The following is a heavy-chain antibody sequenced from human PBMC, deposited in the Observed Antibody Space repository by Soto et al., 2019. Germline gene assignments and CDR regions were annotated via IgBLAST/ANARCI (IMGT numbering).Heavy chain of an antibody. D-gene: IGHD1-20*01. Sequence: QVQLVQSGAEVKKPGASVKVSCKASGYTFTGYYMHWVRQAPGQGLEWMGWINPNGGGTNYAQKFQGRVTMTRDTSISTAYMELSRLRSDDTAVYYCARDPHLYKNGLDPWGQGTLVTVSS. CDR3: ARDPHLYKNGLDP. CDR1: GYTFTGYY. J-gene: IGHJ5*02. V-gene: IGHV1-2*02. CDR2: INPNGGGT.